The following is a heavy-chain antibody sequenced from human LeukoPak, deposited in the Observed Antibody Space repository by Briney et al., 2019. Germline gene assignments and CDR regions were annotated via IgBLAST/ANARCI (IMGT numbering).Heavy chain of an antibody. CDR2: IYYSGST. Sequence: SETLSLTCTVSGGSISSGDYYWSWIRQPPGKGLEWIGYIYYSGSTYYNPSLKSRVTISVDTSKNQFSLKLSSVTAADTAVYYCARDSRYGSGSTDYWGQGTLVTVSS. J-gene: IGHJ4*02. CDR3: ARDSRYGSGSTDY. V-gene: IGHV4-30-4*01. CDR1: GGSISSGDYY. D-gene: IGHD3-10*01.